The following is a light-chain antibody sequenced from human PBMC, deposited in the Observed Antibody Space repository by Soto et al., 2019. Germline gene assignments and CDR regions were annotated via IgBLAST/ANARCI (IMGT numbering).Light chain of an antibody. CDR2: AAS. CDR3: KKYSSVPV. CDR1: QGIRKF. J-gene: IGKJ3*01. V-gene: IGKV1-27*01. Sequence: DIQMTQSPTSLSASVGDRVTITCRASQGIRKFVAWYQQKPGKASKLLIYAASTLQSGVPYRFSGSGSTTDFTLTINSLQPEDVATYSCKKYSSVPVFGPGTKVEIK.